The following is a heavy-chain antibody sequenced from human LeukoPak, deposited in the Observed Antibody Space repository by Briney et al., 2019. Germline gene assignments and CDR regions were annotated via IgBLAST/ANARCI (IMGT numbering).Heavy chain of an antibody. CDR1: GGSCSGYY. J-gene: IGHJ3*02. D-gene: IGHD2-15*01. V-gene: IGHV4-34*01. CDR2: INHSGST. Sequence: SETQSLTCAVYGGSCSGYYRSWIRQPPGKGLEWIGEINHSGSTNYNPSLKSRVTISVDTSKNQFSLKLSSVTAADTAVYYCARGMSSTHIWGKRAMVTVSS. CDR3: ARGMSSTHI.